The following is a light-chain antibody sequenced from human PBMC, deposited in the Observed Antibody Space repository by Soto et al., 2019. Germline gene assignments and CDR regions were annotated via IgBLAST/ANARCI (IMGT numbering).Light chain of an antibody. CDR2: AAS. Sequence: DIQMTQSPSSLSASVGDRVTITCRASQSISSYLNWYQQKPGKAPKLLIYAASSLQSGVPSRFSGSGSGTDFTLTISSLQPEDFATYYCQQSYSTVSWTFGHGTKVEIK. CDR3: QQSYSTVSWT. V-gene: IGKV1-39*01. CDR1: QSISSY. J-gene: IGKJ1*01.